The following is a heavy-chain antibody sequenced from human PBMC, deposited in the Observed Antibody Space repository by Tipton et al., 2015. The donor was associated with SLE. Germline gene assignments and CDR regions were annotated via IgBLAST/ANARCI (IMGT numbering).Heavy chain of an antibody. CDR1: GYTFTSYG. J-gene: IGHJ3*01. CDR2: ISGSGGST. D-gene: IGHD3-3*01. V-gene: IGHV3-23*01. Sequence: SGAEVKKPGASVKVSCKASGYTFTSYGISWVRQAPGKGLEWVSAISGSGGSTYYADSVKGRFTISRDNSKNTLYLQMNSLRAEDTAVYYCAKNKAPLRFLEWGQGTMVTVSS. CDR3: AKNKAPLRFLE.